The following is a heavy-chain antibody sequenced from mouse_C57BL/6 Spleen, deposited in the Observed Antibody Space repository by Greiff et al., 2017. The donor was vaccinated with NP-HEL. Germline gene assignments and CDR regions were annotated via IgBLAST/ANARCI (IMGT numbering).Heavy chain of an antibody. CDR3: ARDYGSSYGYYFDY. V-gene: IGHV1-81*01. CDR1: GYTFTSYG. D-gene: IGHD1-1*01. J-gene: IGHJ2*01. Sequence: QVQLQQPGAELVKPGASVKLSCKASGYTFTSYGISWVKQRTGQGLEWIGEIYPRSGNTYYNEKFKGKATLTADKSSSTAYMELRSLTSEDSAVYFCARDYGSSYGYYFDYWGQGTTLTVSS. CDR2: IYPRSGNT.